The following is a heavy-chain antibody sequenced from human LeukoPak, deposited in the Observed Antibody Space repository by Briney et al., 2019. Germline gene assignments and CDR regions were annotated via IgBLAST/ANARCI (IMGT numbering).Heavy chain of an antibody. J-gene: IGHJ6*02. CDR1: GGSISSGSYY. CDR3: ARSRSAYYYYGMDV. V-gene: IGHV4-39*07. CDR2: IYYSGST. Sequence: PSQTVSLTCTVSGGSISSGSYYWSWIRQPPGKGLEWIGSIYYSGSTYYNPSLKSRVTISIDTSKNQFSLKLSSVTAADTAVYYCARSRSAYYYYGMDVWGQGTTVTVSS.